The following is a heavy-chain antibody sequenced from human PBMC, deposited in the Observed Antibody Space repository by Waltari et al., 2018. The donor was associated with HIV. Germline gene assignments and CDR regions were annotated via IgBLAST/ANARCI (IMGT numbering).Heavy chain of an antibody. CDR3: VRGASSSSFDC. CDR2: VGSRGDVT. CDR1: GFTFSSSP. Sequence: EVQLLESGGDLVQPGGSLRLSCAASGFTFSSSPMSWVRQAPGEGLEWVSSVGSRGDVTYYAESVKGRFTISRDNSKNTVSLQMNGLRADDTAVYYCVRGASSSSFDCWGQGTLVTVSS. V-gene: IGHV3-23*01. D-gene: IGHD6-6*01. J-gene: IGHJ4*02.